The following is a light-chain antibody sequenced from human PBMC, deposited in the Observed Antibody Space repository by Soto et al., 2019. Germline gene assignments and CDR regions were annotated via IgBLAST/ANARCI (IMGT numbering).Light chain of an antibody. V-gene: IGKV1-5*01. CDR2: AAS. CDR3: QRYNSNPWT. J-gene: IGKJ1*01. Sequence: DIQMTQSPSTLSASVGDRVTITCRASQSVNGWLAWYQQKPGKAPKLLIYAASNLESGVPSRFSGSGSGTEFTLTSSSLQPDDSATYYCQRYNSNPWTFGQGNKVEVK. CDR1: QSVNGW.